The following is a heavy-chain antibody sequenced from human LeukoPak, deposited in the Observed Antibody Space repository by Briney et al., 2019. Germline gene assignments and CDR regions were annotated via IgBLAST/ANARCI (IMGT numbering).Heavy chain of an antibody. D-gene: IGHD1-26*01. Sequence: GGSLRLSCAASGLTFGTYAMSWVRQAPGKGLEWVSAISGSGGSTYYADSVKGRFAISRDNSQNTLHLQMNSLRAEDTAVYYCARAQHRGWGFDYWGQGTLVTVSS. J-gene: IGHJ4*02. V-gene: IGHV3-23*01. CDR1: GLTFGTYA. CDR3: ARAQHRGWGFDY. CDR2: ISGSGGST.